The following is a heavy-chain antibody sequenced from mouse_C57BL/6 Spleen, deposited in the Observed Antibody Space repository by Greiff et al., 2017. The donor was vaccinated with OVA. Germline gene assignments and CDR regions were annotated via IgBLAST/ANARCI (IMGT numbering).Heavy chain of an antibody. V-gene: IGHV1-18*01. D-gene: IGHD1-1*01. Sequence: EVKLVESGPELVKPGASVKIPCKASGYTFTDYNMDWVKQSHGKSLEWIGDINPNNGGTIYNQKFKGKATLTVDKSSSTAYMELRSLTSEDTAVYYCARPYGSSSFAYWGQGTLVTVSA. CDR3: ARPYGSSSFAY. J-gene: IGHJ3*01. CDR2: INPNNGGT. CDR1: GYTFTDYN.